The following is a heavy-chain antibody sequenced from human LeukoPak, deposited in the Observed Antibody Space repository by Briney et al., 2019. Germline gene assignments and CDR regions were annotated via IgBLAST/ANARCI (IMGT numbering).Heavy chain of an antibody. CDR2: INPNTGGT. J-gene: IGHJ5*02. V-gene: IGHV1-2*02. CDR1: GYTFSGYY. Sequence: ASVKVSCKASGYTFSGYYIHWVRQAPGQGLEWMGWINPNTGGTKYAQKFQDRVTMTRDTSISTAYMELSRLRSDDAAVYYCARPLRVTMIRGAAFRASSDFDPWGQGTLVTVSS. CDR3: ARPLRVTMIRGAAFRASSDFDP. D-gene: IGHD3-10*01.